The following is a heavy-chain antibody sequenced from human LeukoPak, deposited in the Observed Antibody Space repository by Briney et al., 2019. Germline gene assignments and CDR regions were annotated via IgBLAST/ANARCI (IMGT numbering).Heavy chain of an antibody. V-gene: IGHV1-46*01. J-gene: IGHJ6*02. D-gene: IGHD6-13*01. CDR1: GYTFTSYY. Sequence: ASVKVSCKASGYTFTSYYMHWVRQAPGQGLEWMGIINPSGGSTSYAQKFQGRVNMTRDTSTRTVYMELSSLRSEDTAVYYCARAYTQQLVRTYYYYYGMDVWGQGTTVTVSS. CDR2: INPSGGST. CDR3: ARAYTQQLVRTYYYYYGMDV.